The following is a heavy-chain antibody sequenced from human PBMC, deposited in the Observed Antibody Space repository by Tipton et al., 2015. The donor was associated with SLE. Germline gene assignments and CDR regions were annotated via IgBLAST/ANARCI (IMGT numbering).Heavy chain of an antibody. CDR2: ISFDGSNT. Sequence: SLRLSCAASGFTFNTYTMYWVRQAPGKGLEWVAVISFDGSNTNYADFAKGRVTISRDNSKNTLFLQMNSLRAEDTAVYYCATMCSSTSCLWGFDYWGQGTLVTVSS. D-gene: IGHD2-2*01. V-gene: IGHV3-30-3*01. CDR1: GFTFNTYT. J-gene: IGHJ4*02. CDR3: ATMCSSTSCLWGFDY.